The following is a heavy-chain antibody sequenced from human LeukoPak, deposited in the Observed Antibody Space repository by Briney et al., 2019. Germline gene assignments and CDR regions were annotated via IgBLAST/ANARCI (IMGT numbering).Heavy chain of an antibody. D-gene: IGHD2-2*01. CDR1: GFTFNNYA. J-gene: IGHJ4*02. CDR3: AKTPGIVMVPAAMDY. CDR2: ISGSGGGT. Sequence: GGSLRLSCAASGFTFNNYAMFWVRQAPWKGLEWVSAISGSGGGTYYADSVKGRLTISRDNSKNTLYLQMNSLRAEDTAVYYCAKTPGIVMVPAAMDYWGQGTLVTVSS. V-gene: IGHV3-23*01.